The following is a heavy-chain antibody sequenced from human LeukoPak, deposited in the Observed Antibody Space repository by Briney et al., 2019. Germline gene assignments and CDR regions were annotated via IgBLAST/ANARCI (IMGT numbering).Heavy chain of an antibody. CDR3: AKDMELAS. V-gene: IGHV3-23*01. Sequence: PGGSLRLSCAASGFTFRDAAMTWARQAPGKGLEWVSLISSSGANAYYADSVKGRFTISRGNSKNTLYLQMNNLRGEDTAEYYCAKDMELASWGQGTLVTVSS. D-gene: IGHD1-26*01. CDR1: GFTFRDAA. J-gene: IGHJ5*02. CDR2: ISSSGANA.